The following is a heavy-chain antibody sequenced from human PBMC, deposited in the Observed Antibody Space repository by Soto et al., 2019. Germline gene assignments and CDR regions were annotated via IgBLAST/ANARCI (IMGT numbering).Heavy chain of an antibody. D-gene: IGHD4-17*01. V-gene: IGHV3-21*01. CDR2: ISSSSSYI. J-gene: IGHJ6*02. Sequence: SCAASGFTFSSYSMNWVRQAPGKGLEWVSSISSSSSYIYYADSVKGRFTISRDNAKNSLYLQMNSLRAEDTAVYYCARDIRQTTVTKGQKAYYYYYGMDVWGQGTTVTVSS. CDR1: GFTFSSYS. CDR3: ARDIRQTTVTKGQKAYYYYYGMDV.